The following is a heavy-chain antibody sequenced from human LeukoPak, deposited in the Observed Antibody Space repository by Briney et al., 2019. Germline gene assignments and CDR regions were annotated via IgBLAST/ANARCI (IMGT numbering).Heavy chain of an antibody. CDR1: GFTFSSYW. CDR2: IKQDGSAK. Sequence: PGGSLRLSCAASGFTFSSYWMNWVRQAPGKGLEWVANIKQDGSAKNYVDSVKGRFTISRDNAKNSLYLAMNNVRAEDTAVYYCAGDEGYIVTNWGQGTLVTVSS. V-gene: IGHV3-7*01. J-gene: IGHJ4*02. D-gene: IGHD5-18*01. CDR3: AGDEGYIVTN.